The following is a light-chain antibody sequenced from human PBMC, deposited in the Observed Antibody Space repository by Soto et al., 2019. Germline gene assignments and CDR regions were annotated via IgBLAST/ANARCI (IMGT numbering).Light chain of an antibody. Sequence: TQSPSTLSASVGDRVTITCRASQTISSWLAWYQQKLGKAPKLLIYKASSLEGGVPSRFSGSGSGTEFTLTISSLQPDDSATYYCQQYNGTFGQGTKVEVK. J-gene: IGKJ1*01. CDR3: QQYNGT. V-gene: IGKV1-5*03. CDR1: QTISSW. CDR2: KAS.